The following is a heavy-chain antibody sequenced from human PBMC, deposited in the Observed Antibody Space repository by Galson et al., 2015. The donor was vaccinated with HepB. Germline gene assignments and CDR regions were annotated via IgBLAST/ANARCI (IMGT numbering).Heavy chain of an antibody. CDR2: IYYSGST. CDR3: ARVGPQSSYGYEYYYYGMDV. V-gene: IGHV4-31*03. Sequence: TLSLTCTVSGGSISSGGYYWSWIRQHPGKGLEWIGYIYYSGSTYYNPSLKSRVTISVDTSKNQFSLKLSSVTAADTAVYYCARVGPQSSYGYEYYYYGMDVWGQGTTVTVSS. J-gene: IGHJ6*02. CDR1: GGSISSGGYY. D-gene: IGHD5-18*01.